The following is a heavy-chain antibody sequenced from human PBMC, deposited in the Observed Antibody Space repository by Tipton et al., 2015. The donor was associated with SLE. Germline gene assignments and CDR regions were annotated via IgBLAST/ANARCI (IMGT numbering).Heavy chain of an antibody. CDR1: GFTFSSYS. CDR2: ISSSSSYI. Sequence: SLRLSCAASGFTFSSYSMNWVRQAPGKGRGWVSSISSSSSYIYYADSVKGRFTIPRDNAKNSLYLQMNSLRAEDTAVYYCARDQYYYDSSGYYFDYWGQGTVVTVSS. J-gene: IGHJ4*02. D-gene: IGHD3-22*01. CDR3: ARDQYYYDSSGYYFDY. V-gene: IGHV3-21*01.